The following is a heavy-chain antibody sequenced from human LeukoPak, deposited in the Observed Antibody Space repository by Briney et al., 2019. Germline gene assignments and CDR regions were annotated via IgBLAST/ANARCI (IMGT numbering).Heavy chain of an antibody. D-gene: IGHD1-1*01. CDR2: INSDGSST. Sequence: GGCLRLSCAASGFNFRNYWMHWVRQALGKGLVWVSRINSDGSSTSYADSVKGRFTISRDNAVNTLYLQINSLRAEDTAVYYCATDEAATGRLDYWGQGTLVTDSS. J-gene: IGHJ4*02. CDR3: ATDEAATGRLDY. CDR1: GFNFRNYW. V-gene: IGHV3-74*01.